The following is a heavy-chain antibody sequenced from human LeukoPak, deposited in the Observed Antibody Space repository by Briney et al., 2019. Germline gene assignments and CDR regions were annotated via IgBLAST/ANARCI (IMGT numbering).Heavy chain of an antibody. D-gene: IGHD3-10*01. J-gene: IGHJ5*02. CDR2: IYWNDDK. V-gene: IGHV2-5*01. Sequence: SGPTLVNPTQTLTLTCTFSGFSLSTSGVGVGWIRQPPGKALEWLALIYWNDDKRYSPSLKSRLTITKDTSKNQVVLTMTNMDPVDTATYYCAHSGHSMVQALGHWFDPWGQGTLVTVSS. CDR3: AHSGHSMVQALGHWFDP. CDR1: GFSLSTSGVG.